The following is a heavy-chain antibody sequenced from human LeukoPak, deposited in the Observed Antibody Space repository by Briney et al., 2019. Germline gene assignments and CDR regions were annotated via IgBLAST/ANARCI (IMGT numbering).Heavy chain of an antibody. CDR1: GGTFSSYA. CDR3: ASQYSSSWFQSYYYGMDV. V-gene: IGHV1-8*02. J-gene: IGHJ6*02. Sequence: ASVKVSCKASGGTFSSYAISWVRQATGQGLEWMGWMNPNSGNTGYAQKFQGRVTMTRNTSISTAYMELSSLRSEDTAVYYCASQYSSSWFQSYYYGMDVWGQGTTVTVSS. D-gene: IGHD6-13*01. CDR2: MNPNSGNT.